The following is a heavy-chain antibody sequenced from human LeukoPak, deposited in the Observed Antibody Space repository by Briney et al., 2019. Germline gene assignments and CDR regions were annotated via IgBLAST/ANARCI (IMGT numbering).Heavy chain of an antibody. CDR2: IGTAGDT. CDR1: GFTFSSYD. J-gene: IGHJ3*02. CDR3: ARVGIVGANHDAFDI. D-gene: IGHD1-26*01. V-gene: IGHV3-13*01. Sequence: GGSLRLSCAASGFTFSSYDMHWVRHATGKGLEWVSAIGTAGDTYYPGSVKGRFTISRENAKNSLYLQMNSLRAGDTAVYYCARVGIVGANHDAFDIWGQGTMVTVSS.